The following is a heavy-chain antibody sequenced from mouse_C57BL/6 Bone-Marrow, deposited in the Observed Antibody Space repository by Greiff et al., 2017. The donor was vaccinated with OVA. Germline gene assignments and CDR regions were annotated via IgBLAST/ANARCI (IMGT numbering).Heavy chain of an antibody. V-gene: IGHV1-5*01. J-gene: IGHJ3*01. CDR3: TKGIYYGSSSAWFAY. CDR2: IYPGNSDT. Sequence: EVHLVESGTVLARPGASVKMSCKTSGYTFTSYWMHWVKQRPGQGLEWIGAIYPGNSDTSYNQKFQGKAKLTAVTSASTAYMELSSLTNEDSAVYYCTKGIYYGSSSAWFAYWGQGTLVTVSA. CDR1: GYTFTSYW. D-gene: IGHD1-1*01.